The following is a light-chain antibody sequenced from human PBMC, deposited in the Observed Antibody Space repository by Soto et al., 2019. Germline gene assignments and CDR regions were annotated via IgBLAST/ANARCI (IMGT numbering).Light chain of an antibody. CDR1: SSNIGRDY. Sequence: QSVLTQPPSVSGTPGQRVNISCSGSSSNIGRDYVYWYQQFPGTAPKLLIYRGNQRPSGVPDRFSGSKSGTSASLAISGLRSDEESDYYCVAWDDSLSGYVFGTGTKLTVL. J-gene: IGLJ1*01. V-gene: IGLV1-47*01. CDR3: VAWDDSLSGYV. CDR2: RGN.